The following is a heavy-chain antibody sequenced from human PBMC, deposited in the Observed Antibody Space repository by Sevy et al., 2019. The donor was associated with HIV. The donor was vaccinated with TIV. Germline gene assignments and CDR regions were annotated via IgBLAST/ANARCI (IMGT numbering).Heavy chain of an antibody. V-gene: IGHV3-48*01. CDR3: VRDMGGSYTPLDY. CDR1: GFTFSSYS. Sequence: GGSLRLSCAASGFTFSSYSMNWVRQAPEKGLEWSSFVSGNSGAINYADSVKGRFTISRDNAKNSLYLQMNSLRVDDTAVYYCVRDMGGSYTPLDYWGQGTLVTVSS. J-gene: IGHJ4*02. D-gene: IGHD3-10*01. CDR2: VSGNSGAI.